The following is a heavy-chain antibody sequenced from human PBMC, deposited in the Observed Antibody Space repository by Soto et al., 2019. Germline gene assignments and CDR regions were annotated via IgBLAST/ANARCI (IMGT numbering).Heavy chain of an antibody. Sequence: SETLSLTCTVSGGSISSGGYYRSWIRQHPGKGLEWIGYIYYSGSTYYNPSLKSRVTISVDTSKNQFSLKLSSVTAADTAVYYCARSLYYYDSSGPYYFDYWGQGTLVTVSS. D-gene: IGHD3-22*01. J-gene: IGHJ4*02. CDR3: ARSLYYYDSSGPYYFDY. V-gene: IGHV4-31*03. CDR2: IYYSGST. CDR1: GGSISSGGYY.